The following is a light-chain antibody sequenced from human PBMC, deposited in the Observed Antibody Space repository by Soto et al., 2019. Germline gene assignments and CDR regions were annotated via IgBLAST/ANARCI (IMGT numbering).Light chain of an antibody. Sequence: DIQLTQSPSFLCASLGDRVTITWGASQVISSYLAWYQQKQGKAPKLLSYAASTLQSGVPSRFSVSRSGTEFTLTISRLKNEDFATYDGQQLNSYPITFCQGTRLEVK. J-gene: IGKJ5*01. CDR3: QQLNSYPIT. CDR1: QVISSY. V-gene: IGKV1-9*01. CDR2: AAS.